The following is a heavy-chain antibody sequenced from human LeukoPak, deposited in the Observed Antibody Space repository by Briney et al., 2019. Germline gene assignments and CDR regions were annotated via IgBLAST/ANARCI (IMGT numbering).Heavy chain of an antibody. J-gene: IGHJ4*02. Sequence: GGSLRLSCAASGFTFSSYAMHWVRQAPGKGLEWVAVISYDGSNKYYADSVKGRFTISRDNSKNTLYLQMNSLRAEDTAVYYCARDTSGWPPGANDYWGQGTLVTVSS. D-gene: IGHD6-19*01. CDR3: ARDTSGWPPGANDY. CDR2: ISYDGSNK. V-gene: IGHV3-30*04. CDR1: GFTFSSYA.